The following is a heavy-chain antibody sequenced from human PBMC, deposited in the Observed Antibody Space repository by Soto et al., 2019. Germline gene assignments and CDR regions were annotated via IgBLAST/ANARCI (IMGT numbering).Heavy chain of an antibody. Sequence: EVQLVESGGGLAQPGGSLRLSCVASGFTLSGYAMDWVRQAPGKGLEYVSGISSNGVGTYYANSVQGRFTISRDNSKNTVYLQMGSLRPEDMAVYYCARRARPDFYYMDVWGQGTTVTVSS. V-gene: IGHV3-64*01. CDR2: ISSNGVGT. J-gene: IGHJ6*03. CDR1: GFTLSGYA. D-gene: IGHD6-6*01. CDR3: ARRARPDFYYMDV.